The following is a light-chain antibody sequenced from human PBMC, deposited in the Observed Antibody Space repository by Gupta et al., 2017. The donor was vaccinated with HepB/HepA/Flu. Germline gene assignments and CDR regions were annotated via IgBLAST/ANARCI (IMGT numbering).Light chain of an antibody. CDR2: GKN. CDR3: NSRDSSGNHYVI. CDR1: SLRSFY. J-gene: IGLJ2*01. V-gene: IGLV3-19*01. Sequence: SSELTQDPAVSVALGQTVRITCQGDSLRSFYASWYQQKPGQAPVLVIYGKNNRPSGIPDRFSCSSSGNTASLTITGAQAEDEADYYCNSRDSSGNHYVIFGGGTKLTVL.